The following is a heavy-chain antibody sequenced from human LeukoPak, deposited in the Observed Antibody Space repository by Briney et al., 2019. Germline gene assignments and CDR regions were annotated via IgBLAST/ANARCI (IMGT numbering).Heavy chain of an antibody. CDR3: ARDGTGYCSGGSCYSGASFDY. D-gene: IGHD2-15*01. CDR2: INPNSGGT. Sequence: ASVKVSCKASGYAFTGYYMHWVRQAPGQGLEWMGLINPNSGGTNYAQKFQGRVTMTRDTSISTAYMELSRLRSDDTAVYYCARDGTGYCSGGSCYSGASFDYWGQGTLVTVSS. J-gene: IGHJ4*02. V-gene: IGHV1-2*06. CDR1: GYAFTGYY.